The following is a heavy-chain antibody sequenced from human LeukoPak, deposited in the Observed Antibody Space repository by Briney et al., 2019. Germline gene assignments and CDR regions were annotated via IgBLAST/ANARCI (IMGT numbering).Heavy chain of an antibody. Sequence: GGSLRLSCVASGFSFSSYWINWVRQAPGEGLEWVAHMKPDGTEKYYLDSVRGRFTISRDNAKHSLYLQMNSLRPEDTAVYFCARDTMGATDYWGQGTLVTVSS. CDR3: ARDTMGATDY. CDR2: MKPDGTEK. CDR1: GFSFSSYW. V-gene: IGHV3-7*01. D-gene: IGHD1-26*01. J-gene: IGHJ4*02.